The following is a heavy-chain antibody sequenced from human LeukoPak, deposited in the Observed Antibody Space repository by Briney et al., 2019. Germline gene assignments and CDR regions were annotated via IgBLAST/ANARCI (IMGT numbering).Heavy chain of an antibody. CDR1: GGSISSSSYY. Sequence: SETLSLTCTVSGGSISSSSYYWGWLRQPPGKGLEWIGSIYYSGSTYYNPSLKSRVTISVDTSKNQFSLKLSSVTAADTAVYYCARHCTNGVCYTDFDYWGQGTLVTVSS. CDR3: ARHCTNGVCYTDFDY. CDR2: IYYSGST. J-gene: IGHJ4*02. V-gene: IGHV4-39*01. D-gene: IGHD2-8*01.